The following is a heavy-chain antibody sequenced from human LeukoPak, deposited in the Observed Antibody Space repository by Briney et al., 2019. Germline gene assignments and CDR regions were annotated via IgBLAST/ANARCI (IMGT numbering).Heavy chain of an antibody. J-gene: IGHJ4*02. Sequence: GALRLSCAASGFTFSSYWMSWVRQAPGEGLEWVAKINQDGTEKAYVDSVRGRFTISRDNAKNSLFLQMNSLRAEDTAVYYCARGPLIAAAGTWWGQGTLDTVSS. CDR3: ARGPLIAAAGTW. V-gene: IGHV3-7*03. CDR2: INQDGTEK. CDR1: GFTFSSYW. D-gene: IGHD6-13*01.